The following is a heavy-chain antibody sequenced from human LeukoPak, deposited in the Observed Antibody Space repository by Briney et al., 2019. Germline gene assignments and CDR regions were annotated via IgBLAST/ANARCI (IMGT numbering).Heavy chain of an antibody. Sequence: GGSLRLSCAASGFTFDNYAMSWVRQAPGKGLEWVSTISGSGVSTYYADSVKGRFTISRDNSKNTIYLQMNSLRAEDTAVYYCAKYYGSGSPHNWFAPWGQGTLVTVSS. J-gene: IGHJ5*02. CDR3: AKYYGSGSPHNWFAP. D-gene: IGHD3-10*01. CDR2: ISGSGVST. V-gene: IGHV3-23*01. CDR1: GFTFDNYA.